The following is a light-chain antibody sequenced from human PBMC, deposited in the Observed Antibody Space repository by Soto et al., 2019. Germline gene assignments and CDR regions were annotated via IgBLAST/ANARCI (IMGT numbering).Light chain of an antibody. Sequence: EIVMTQSPATLSVSPGERATLSCRASHSVSSNLSWYQQKPGQDPRLLIYGASTRATGIPARFSVSGSGTEFTLTISSLQSEDFAVYYCQQYNNWPLTFGGGNKVEIK. CDR2: GAS. J-gene: IGKJ4*01. V-gene: IGKV3-15*01. CDR3: QQYNNWPLT. CDR1: HSVSSN.